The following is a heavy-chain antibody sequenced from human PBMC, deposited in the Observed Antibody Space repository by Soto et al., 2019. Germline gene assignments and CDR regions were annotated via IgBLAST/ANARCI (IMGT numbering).Heavy chain of an antibody. Sequence: QVQLVQSGAEVKKPGASVKVSCKVSGYTLTELSMHWVRQAPGKGLEWMGGFDPEDGETIYAQKFQGRVTMTEDTSTDPAYMELSSLRSEDTAVYYCATYGGYCTNGVCYGRFVYWGQGTLVTVSS. CDR3: ATYGGYCTNGVCYGRFVY. J-gene: IGHJ4*02. CDR2: FDPEDGET. V-gene: IGHV1-24*01. D-gene: IGHD2-8*01. CDR1: GYTLTELS.